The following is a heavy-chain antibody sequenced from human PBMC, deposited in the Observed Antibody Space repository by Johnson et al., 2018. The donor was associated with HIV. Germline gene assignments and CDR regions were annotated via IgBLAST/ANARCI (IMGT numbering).Heavy chain of an antibody. CDR1: GFTFSSYG. Sequence: QMLLVESGGGVVQPGRSLRLSCAASGFTFSSYGMHWVRQAPGKGLEWVAVISYDGTNQYHADSVKGRFTISSDNSKNTLYLQMNSLRAEDTAVYYCARDRVITFGGVIGRGAFDIWGQGTMVTVSS. CDR3: ARDRVITFGGVIGRGAFDI. V-gene: IGHV3-30*03. J-gene: IGHJ3*02. CDR2: ISYDGTNQ. D-gene: IGHD3-16*02.